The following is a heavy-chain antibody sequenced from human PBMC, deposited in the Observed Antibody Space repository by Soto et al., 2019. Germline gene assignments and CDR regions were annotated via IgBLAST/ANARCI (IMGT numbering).Heavy chain of an antibody. D-gene: IGHD3-10*01. CDR1: GGSISSGDYY. Sequence: SETLSLTCTVSGGSISSGDYYWSWIRQPPGKGLEWIGYIYYSGSTYYNPSLKSRVTISVDTSKNQFSLKLSSVTAADTAVYYCARDPSMVRGYVWGQGTTVTVSS. V-gene: IGHV4-30-4*01. J-gene: IGHJ6*02. CDR2: IYYSGST. CDR3: ARDPSMVRGYV.